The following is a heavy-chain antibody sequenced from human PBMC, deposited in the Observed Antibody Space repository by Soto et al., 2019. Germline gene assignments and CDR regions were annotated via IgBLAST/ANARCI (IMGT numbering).Heavy chain of an antibody. CDR3: ASDYDSSGTSGNY. Sequence: SETLSLTCTVSGGSVRSGNYYWSWIRQPPGKGLEWIGYVYYSGRTNYNPSLKSRVTISVDTSKNQFSLKLSSVTAADTGVYYCASDYDSSGTSGNYWGRGTLVTVSS. D-gene: IGHD3-22*01. J-gene: IGHJ4*02. CDR1: GGSVRSGNYY. V-gene: IGHV4-61*01. CDR2: VYYSGRT.